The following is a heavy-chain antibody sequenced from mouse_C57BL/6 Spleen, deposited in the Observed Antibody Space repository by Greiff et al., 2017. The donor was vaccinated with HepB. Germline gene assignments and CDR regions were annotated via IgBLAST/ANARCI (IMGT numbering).Heavy chain of an antibody. J-gene: IGHJ1*03. CDR3: ARNGWLLQYFDV. CDR1: GYAFSSYW. CDR2: IYPGDGDT. Sequence: QVQLQQSGAELVKPGASVKISCKASGYAFSSYWMNWVKQRPGKGLEWIGQIYPGDGDTNYNGKFKGKATLTADKSSSTAYMQLSSLTSEDSAVYFCARNGWLLQYFDVWGTGTTVTVSS. D-gene: IGHD2-3*01. V-gene: IGHV1-80*01.